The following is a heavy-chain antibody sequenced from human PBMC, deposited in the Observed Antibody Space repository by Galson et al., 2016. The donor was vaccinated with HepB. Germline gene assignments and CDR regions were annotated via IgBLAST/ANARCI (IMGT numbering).Heavy chain of an antibody. D-gene: IGHD1-26*01. CDR3: ARDSGNYHFDD. CDR1: GFTFSTYW. V-gene: IGHV3-7*03. J-gene: IGHJ4*02. CDR2: IKQDGSQK. Sequence: SLRLSCAASGFTFSTYWMSWVRQAPGRGLEWVANIKQDGSQKYYVDSVKGRFTISRDNAQNSQYLQMSSLRAEDTAVYYCARDSGNYHFDDWGQGTLVTVSP.